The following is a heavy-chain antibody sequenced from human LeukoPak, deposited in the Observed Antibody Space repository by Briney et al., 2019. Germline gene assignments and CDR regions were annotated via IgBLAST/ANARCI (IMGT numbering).Heavy chain of an antibody. CDR2: IWYDGSNK. V-gene: IGHV3-30*19. D-gene: IGHD6-19*01. J-gene: IGHJ4*02. CDR3: ARDRGFVEQWLVLDY. Sequence: GGSLRLSCAASGFTFSSYGMHWVRQAPGKGLEWVAVIWYDGSNKYYADSVKGRFTISRDNSKNTLYLQMNSLRAEDTAVYYCARDRGFVEQWLVLDYWGQGTLVTVSS. CDR1: GFTFSSYG.